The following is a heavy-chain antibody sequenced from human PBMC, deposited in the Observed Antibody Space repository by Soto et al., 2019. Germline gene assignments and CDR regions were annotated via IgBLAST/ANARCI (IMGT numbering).Heavy chain of an antibody. CDR1: GGSFSGYY. J-gene: IGHJ5*02. CDR3: ARRYIVVVPAAIPFDP. CDR2: INHSGST. V-gene: IGHV4-34*01. D-gene: IGHD2-2*01. Sequence: QVQLQQWGAGLLKPSETLSLTCAVYGGSFSGYYWSWIRQPPGKGLEWIGEINHSGSTNYNPSLKSRVTISVDTSQNQFSLKLSSVTAADTAVYYCARRYIVVVPAAIPFDPWGQGTLVTVSS.